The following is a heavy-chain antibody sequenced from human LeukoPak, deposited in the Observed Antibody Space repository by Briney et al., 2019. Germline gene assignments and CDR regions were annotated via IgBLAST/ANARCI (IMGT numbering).Heavy chain of an antibody. CDR3: ARLARYSWSPISPLYYYYYMDV. V-gene: IGHV1-58*02. D-gene: IGHD1-26*01. J-gene: IGHJ6*03. Sequence: SVKVSCKASGFTFTSSAMQWVRQARGQRLEWIGWIVVGSGNTTYAQKFQGRVTMTRDMSTSTVYMELSSLRSEDTAVYYCARLARYSWSPISPLYYYYYMDVWGKGTTVTVSS. CDR2: IVVGSGNT. CDR1: GFTFTSSA.